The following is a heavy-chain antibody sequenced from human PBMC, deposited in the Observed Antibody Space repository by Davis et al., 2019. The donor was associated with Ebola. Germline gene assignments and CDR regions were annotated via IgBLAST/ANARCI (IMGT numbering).Heavy chain of an antibody. J-gene: IGHJ4*02. CDR3: ARGVRGVIGY. CDR1: GGSISSGDYY. D-gene: IGHD3-10*01. V-gene: IGHV4-30-4*01. Sequence: SETLSLTCTVSGGSISSGDYYWSWIRQPPGKGPEWIGYIYYSGSTYYNPSLKSRVTISVDTSKNQFSLKLSSVTAADTAVYYCARGVRGVIGYWGQGTLVTVSS. CDR2: IYYSGST.